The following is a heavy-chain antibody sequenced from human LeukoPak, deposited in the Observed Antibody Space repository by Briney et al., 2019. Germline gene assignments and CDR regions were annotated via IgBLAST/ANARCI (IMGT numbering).Heavy chain of an antibody. CDR1: GYSFTSYW. V-gene: IGHV5-10-1*01. CDR2: IDPSDSYT. CDR3: ASMDPPYDY. J-gene: IGHJ4*02. Sequence: GESLQISCKGSGYSFTSYWVSWVRQMPGKGLEWMGRIDPSDSYTNYSPSFQDHVTISADKSISTAYLQWSSLKASDTAMYYCASMDPPYDYWGQGTLVTVSS. D-gene: IGHD2-2*03.